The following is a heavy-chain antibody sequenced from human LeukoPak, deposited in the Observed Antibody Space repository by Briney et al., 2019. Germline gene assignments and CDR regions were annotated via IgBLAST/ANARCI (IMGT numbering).Heavy chain of an antibody. D-gene: IGHD3-16*01. CDR1: GFTFSSYD. Sequence: GGSLRLSCAASGFTFSSYDMHWVRQATGKGLEWVSAIGTAGDTYYPGSVKGRFTTSRENAKNSLYLQMNSLRAGDTAVYYCARAGGADDAFDIWGQGTMVTVSS. CDR3: ARAGGADDAFDI. J-gene: IGHJ3*02. V-gene: IGHV3-13*01. CDR2: IGTAGDT.